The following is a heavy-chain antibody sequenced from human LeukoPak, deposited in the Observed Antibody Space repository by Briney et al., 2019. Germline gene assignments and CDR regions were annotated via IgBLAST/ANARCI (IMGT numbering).Heavy chain of an antibody. D-gene: IGHD3-22*01. CDR2: IYTSGST. CDR1: GGSISSYY. Sequence: TSETLSLTCTVSGGSISSYYWSWIRQPAGKGLEWIGRIYTSGSTNYNPSLKSRVTMSVDTSKNQFSLKLSSVTAADTAVYYCARGWSYYDSSGYLRPEYFQHWGQGTLVTVSS. V-gene: IGHV4-4*07. J-gene: IGHJ1*01. CDR3: ARGWSYYDSSGYLRPEYFQH.